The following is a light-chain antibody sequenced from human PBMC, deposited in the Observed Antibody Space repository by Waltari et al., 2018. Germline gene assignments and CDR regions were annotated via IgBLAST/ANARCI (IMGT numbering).Light chain of an antibody. V-gene: IGKV3-20*01. CDR1: QSVSSSY. CDR3: QQYGSSPT. Sequence: EIVLTQSPGTLPLSPGDRATLTCRASQSVSSSYLAWYQQKPGQAPRLLLYGASSRATGIPDRFSGSGSGTDFTLTISRLEPEDFAVYYCQQYGSSPTFGGGTKVEIK. J-gene: IGKJ4*01. CDR2: GAS.